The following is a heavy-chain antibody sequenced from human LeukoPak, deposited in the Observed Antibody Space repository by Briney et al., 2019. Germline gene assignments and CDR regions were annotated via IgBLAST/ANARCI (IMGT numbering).Heavy chain of an antibody. Sequence: SETLSLTCTVSGGSISSGSYYWSWIRQPAGKGLECIGRIYNSGSTHYNPSLKSRVTISLDTSKNQFSLKLRSVTAADTAVYYCARQTGSGLFILPGGQGTLVTVSS. J-gene: IGHJ4*02. V-gene: IGHV4-61*02. CDR2: IYNSGST. CDR1: GGSISSGSYY. CDR3: ARQTGSGLFILP. D-gene: IGHD3/OR15-3a*01.